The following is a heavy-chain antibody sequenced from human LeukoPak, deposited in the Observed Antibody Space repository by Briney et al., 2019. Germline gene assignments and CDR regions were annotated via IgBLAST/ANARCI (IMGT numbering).Heavy chain of an antibody. CDR1: GFTFSSYW. CDR3: ARTGSVRSGVPFDY. V-gene: IGHV3-7*01. J-gene: IGHJ4*02. CDR2: IKQDGSEK. Sequence: GGSLRLSCAASGFTFSSYWMSWVRQAPGKGLEWVANIKQDGSEKYYVDSVEGRFTISRDNAKNSLYLQMNSLRAEDTAVYYCARTGSVRSGVPFDYWGQGTLVTVSS. D-gene: IGHD3-10*01.